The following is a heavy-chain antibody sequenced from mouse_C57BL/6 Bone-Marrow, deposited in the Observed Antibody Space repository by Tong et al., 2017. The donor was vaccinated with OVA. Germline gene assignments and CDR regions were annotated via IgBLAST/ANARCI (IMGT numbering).Heavy chain of an antibody. J-gene: IGHJ2*01. CDR3: ARGVPTNY. Sequence: VQLQESGAELVRPGTSVKLSCKASGYTFTSYWMHWVKQRPGQGLEWIGVIDPSDSYTNYNQKFKGKATLTVDTSSSTAYMQLSSLTSEDSAVYYCARGVPTNYWGQGTTLTVSS. CDR1: GYTFTSYW. CDR2: IDPSDSYT. V-gene: IGHV1-59*01.